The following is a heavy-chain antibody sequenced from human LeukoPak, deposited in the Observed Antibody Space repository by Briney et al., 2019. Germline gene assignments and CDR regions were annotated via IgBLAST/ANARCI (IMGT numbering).Heavy chain of an antibody. CDR2: IRSNGGST. CDR3: ARARSFLSYMDV. Sequence: GGSLRLSCAASGFTFSSYAMHWVRQAPGKGLEYVSAIRSNGGSTYYANSVKGRFTISRDNSKNTLYLQMGSLRAEDMAVYYRARARSFLSYMDVWGKGTTVTISS. D-gene: IGHD3-10*01. V-gene: IGHV3-64*01. CDR1: GFTFSSYA. J-gene: IGHJ6*03.